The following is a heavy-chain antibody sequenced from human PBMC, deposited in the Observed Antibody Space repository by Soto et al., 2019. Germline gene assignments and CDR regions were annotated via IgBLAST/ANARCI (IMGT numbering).Heavy chain of an antibody. D-gene: IGHD2-15*01. V-gene: IGHV1-18*01. CDR3: ARGYCSGGSCYYNWFDT. CDR2: ISAYNGNT. CDR1: GYTFTSYG. Sequence: QVQLVQSGAEVKKPGASVKVSCKASGYTFTSYGISWVRQAPGQGLEWMGWISAYNGNTNYAQQLRGRGTMHTETSTRIAYRELRSLGSDDTAVYYCARGYCSGGSCYYNWFDTWGQGTLVTVSS. J-gene: IGHJ5*02.